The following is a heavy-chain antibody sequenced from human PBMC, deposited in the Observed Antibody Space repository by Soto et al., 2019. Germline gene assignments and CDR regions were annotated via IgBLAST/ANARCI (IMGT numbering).Heavy chain of an antibody. CDR1: GYSFTAFY. D-gene: IGHD3-10*01. CDR2: VDPNSGAT. J-gene: IGHJ4*02. Sequence: QVQLVQSGAEMKKPGASVKVSCRTSGYSFTAFYIHWVRQAPGQGLEWMGCVDPNSGATRNAQNFQGRVTMTRDTSTSTVDMELTWLRSDDTDVYYCARDNYGPLDYWCQGTLVSVSS. V-gene: IGHV1-2*02. CDR3: ARDNYGPLDY.